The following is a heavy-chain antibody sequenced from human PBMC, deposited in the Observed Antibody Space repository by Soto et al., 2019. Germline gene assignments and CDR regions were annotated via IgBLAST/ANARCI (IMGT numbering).Heavy chain of an antibody. V-gene: IGHV3-73*01. D-gene: IGHD1-7*01. J-gene: IGHJ6*02. CDR1: GFTFSAYA. CDR3: TRLSEGENYHYGTDI. Sequence: EAQLVESGGGLVQPGGSLKLSCAASGFTFSAYAIHWVRQASGKGLEWVARVKNKANNYATGTAASLKGRFIVSRDDSKNTAYLQMNSLEPEDTAVYYCTRLSEGENYHYGTDIWGQGTTVTVSS. CDR2: VKNKANNYAT.